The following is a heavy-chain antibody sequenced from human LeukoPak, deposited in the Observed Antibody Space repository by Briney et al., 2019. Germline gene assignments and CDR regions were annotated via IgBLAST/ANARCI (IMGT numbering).Heavy chain of an antibody. CDR2: INQDGSEK. V-gene: IGHV3-7*01. J-gene: IGHJ4*02. CDR1: GFSFSNYW. Sequence: PGGSLRLSCAAPGFSFSNYWMNWVRQAPGKGLEWVANINQDGSEKYYVDSVKGRFTISRDNAKNSLFLQMNGLRAEDAALYYCARYGPQPGIYLDSLGQGTLVTASS. D-gene: IGHD1-26*01. CDR3: ARYGPQPGIYLDS.